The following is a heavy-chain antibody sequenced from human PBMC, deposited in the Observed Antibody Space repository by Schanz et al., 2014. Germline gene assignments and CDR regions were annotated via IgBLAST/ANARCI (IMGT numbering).Heavy chain of an antibody. CDR1: GFTFSGFC. D-gene: IGHD3-10*01. Sequence: EVQLAESGGGLVQPGGSLRLSCAASGFTFSGFCMTWVRQAPGKGLEWVSSINTGGDSTYYADSVKGRFTISRDNSRDTVYLQMNSLRADDTAMYYCARWFLIRGVILDSWGQGTLVTVSS. CDR3: ARWFLIRGVILDS. J-gene: IGHJ4*02. CDR2: INTGGDST. V-gene: IGHV3-23*04.